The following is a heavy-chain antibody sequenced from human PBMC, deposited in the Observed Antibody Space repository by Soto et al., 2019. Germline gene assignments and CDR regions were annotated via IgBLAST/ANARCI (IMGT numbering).Heavy chain of an antibody. CDR3: ARWGGGKTNWFDP. CDR2: IYYSGST. D-gene: IGHD3-16*01. V-gene: IGHV4-39*01. CDR1: GGSISSSSYY. J-gene: IGHJ5*02. Sequence: SETLSLTCTVSGGSISSSSYYWGWIRQPPGKGLKWIGSIYYSGSTYYNPSLKSRVTISVDTSKNQFSLKLSSVTAADTAVYYCARWGGGKTNWFDPWGQGTLVTVSS.